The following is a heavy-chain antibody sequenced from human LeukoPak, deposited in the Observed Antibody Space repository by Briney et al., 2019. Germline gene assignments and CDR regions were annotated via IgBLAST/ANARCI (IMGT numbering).Heavy chain of an antibody. V-gene: IGHV3-74*01. Sequence: GGSLRLSCAASGFTFSNYWMHWVRHAPGKGLVWVSRINSDGINTSYADSVKGRFTISRDDAKNTLNLQMNSLRAEDTAVYYCARDLGQYYDTSDNWFDPWGQGTLVTVSS. D-gene: IGHD3-22*01. CDR1: GFTFSNYW. J-gene: IGHJ5*02. CDR3: ARDLGQYYDTSDNWFDP. CDR2: INSDGINT.